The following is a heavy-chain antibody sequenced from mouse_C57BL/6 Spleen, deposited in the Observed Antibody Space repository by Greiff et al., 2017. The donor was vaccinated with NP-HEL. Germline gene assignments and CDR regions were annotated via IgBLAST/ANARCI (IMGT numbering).Heavy chain of an antibody. CDR2: ISSGGDYI. D-gene: IGHD2-5*01. J-gene: IGHJ4*01. CDR1: GFTFSSYA. Sequence: EVKLMESGEGLVKPGGSLKLSCAASGFTFSSYAMSWVRQTPEKRLEWVAYISSGGDYIYYADTVKGRFTISRDNVRNTLYLQMSSLKSEDTAMYYCTRDTSNFYYAMDYWGQGTSVTVSS. V-gene: IGHV5-9-1*02. CDR3: TRDTSNFYYAMDY.